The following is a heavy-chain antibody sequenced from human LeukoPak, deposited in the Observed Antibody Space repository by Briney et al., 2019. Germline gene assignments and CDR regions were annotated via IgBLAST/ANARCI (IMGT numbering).Heavy chain of an antibody. CDR2: INHSGST. CDR1: GGSISSYY. V-gene: IGHV4-34*01. CDR3: ARGTSGFYYYGMDV. Sequence: SETLSLTCTVSGGSISSYYWSWIRQPPGKGLEWIGEINHSGSTNYNPSLKSRVTISVDTSKNQFSLKLSSVTAADTAVYYCARGTSGFYYYGMDVWGQGTTVTVSS. J-gene: IGHJ6*02. D-gene: IGHD1-26*01.